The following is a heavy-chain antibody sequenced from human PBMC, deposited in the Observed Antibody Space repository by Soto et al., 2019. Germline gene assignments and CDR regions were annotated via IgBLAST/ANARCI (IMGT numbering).Heavy chain of an antibody. Sequence: ASVKVSCKASGYTFTSYAMHWVRQAPGQRLEWMGWIIAVYGNTNYAQKFQGRVTITADKSTSTAYMELSSLRSEDTAVYYCARERYYYDSSGYAPYYFDYWGQGTLVTVS. V-gene: IGHV1-3*01. CDR3: ARERYYYDSSGYAPYYFDY. D-gene: IGHD3-22*01. J-gene: IGHJ4*02. CDR1: GYTFTSYA. CDR2: IIAVYGNT.